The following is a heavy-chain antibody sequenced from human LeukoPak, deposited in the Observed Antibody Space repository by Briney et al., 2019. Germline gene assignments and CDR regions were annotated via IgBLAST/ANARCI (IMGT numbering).Heavy chain of an antibody. Sequence: GGSLRLSCAASGFTFSNAWMNWVRQGPGKGLEWVGRIRSKTDGGTTDHAAPVKGRFTISRDDSKNTLYLQMNTLKTEDTAVYYCITDLGSGRRNDAFDIWGQGTMVTVSS. CDR1: GFTFSNAW. J-gene: IGHJ3*02. CDR3: ITDLGSGRRNDAFDI. V-gene: IGHV3-15*07. CDR2: IRSKTDGGTT. D-gene: IGHD3-10*01.